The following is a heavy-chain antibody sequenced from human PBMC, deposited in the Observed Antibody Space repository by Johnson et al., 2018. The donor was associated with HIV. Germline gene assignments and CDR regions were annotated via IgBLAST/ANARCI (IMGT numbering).Heavy chain of an antibody. CDR1: GFTVSSNY. J-gene: IGHJ3*02. Sequence: MQLVESGGGLIQPGGSLRLSCAASGFTVSSNYMSWVRQAPGKGLEWVSIIYSDGSTYFADSVKGRFPISRDNSKNTLFLQMNSLRVEDTAVYYCARLKKGAFDIWGQGTMVTVSS. D-gene: IGHD4/OR15-4a*01. CDR3: ARLKKGAFDI. CDR2: IYSDGST. V-gene: IGHV3-53*01.